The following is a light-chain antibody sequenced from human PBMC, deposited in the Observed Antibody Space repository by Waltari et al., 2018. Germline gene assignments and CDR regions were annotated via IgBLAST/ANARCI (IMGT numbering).Light chain of an antibody. J-gene: IGLJ1*01. Sequence: QSALTQPASVSGSPGQSITIPCTGTRSDVGGYDFVSWYQQHPGKVPKLIIYEVTNRPSGVSNRISGSKSGNTASLTISGLQAEDEADYYCASYTTTTTVIFGSGTKVTVL. CDR3: ASYTTTTTVI. CDR1: RSDVGGYDF. V-gene: IGLV2-14*01. CDR2: EVT.